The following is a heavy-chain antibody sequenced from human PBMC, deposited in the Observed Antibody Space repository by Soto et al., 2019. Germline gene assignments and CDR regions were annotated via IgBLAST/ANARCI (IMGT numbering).Heavy chain of an antibody. Sequence: PSETLSLTCAVYGGSFSGYYWSWIRQPPGKGLEWIGEINHSGSTNYNPSLKSRVTISVDTSKNQFSLKLSSVTAADTAVYYCARGQLRMDYYGSGSYYFYYYYGMDVWGQGTTVTVSS. CDR2: INHSGST. J-gene: IGHJ6*02. CDR3: ARGQLRMDYYGSGSYYFYYYYGMDV. D-gene: IGHD3-10*01. V-gene: IGHV4-34*01. CDR1: GGSFSGYY.